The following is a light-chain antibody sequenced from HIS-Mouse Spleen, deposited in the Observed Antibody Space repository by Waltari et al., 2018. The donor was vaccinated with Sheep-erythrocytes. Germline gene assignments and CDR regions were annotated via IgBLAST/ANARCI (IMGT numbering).Light chain of an antibody. Sequence: QSALPQPRSLSGSPGQSVTISCTGTSSDVGGYNYVSWYQQHPGKAPKLMIYDVSKRPSGVPDRFSGSKSGNTASLTISGLQAEDEADYYCCSYAGSYNHVFATGTKVTVL. J-gene: IGLJ1*01. CDR1: SSDVGGYNY. V-gene: IGLV2-11*01. CDR3: CSYAGSYNHV. CDR2: DVS.